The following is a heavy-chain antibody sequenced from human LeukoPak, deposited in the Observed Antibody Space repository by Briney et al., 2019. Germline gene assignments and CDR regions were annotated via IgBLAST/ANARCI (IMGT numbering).Heavy chain of an antibody. CDR3: AKDYCSGGSCYSGPPDY. V-gene: IGHV3-30*18. J-gene: IGHJ4*02. CDR1: GFTFSGYG. CDR2: ISYDGSNK. D-gene: IGHD2-15*01. Sequence: AGGSLRLSCAASGFTFSGYGMHWVRQAPGKGLEWVAVISYDGSNKYYADSVKGRFTISRDNSKNTLYLQMNSLRAEDTAVYYCAKDYCSGGSCYSGPPDYWGQGTLVTVSS.